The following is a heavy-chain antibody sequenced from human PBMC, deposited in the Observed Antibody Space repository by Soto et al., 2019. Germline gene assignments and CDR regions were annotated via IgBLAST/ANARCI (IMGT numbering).Heavy chain of an antibody. CDR3: AKPTVTNYYYYYGMDV. J-gene: IGHJ6*02. CDR2: ISYDGSNK. Sequence: PGGSLRLSCAASGFTFSSYGMHWVRQAPGKGLEWVAVISYDGSNKYYADSVKGRFTISRDNSKNTLYLQMNSLRAEDTAVYYCAKPTVTNYYYYYGMDVWGQGTTVTVSS. V-gene: IGHV3-30*18. D-gene: IGHD4-17*01. CDR1: GFTFSSYG.